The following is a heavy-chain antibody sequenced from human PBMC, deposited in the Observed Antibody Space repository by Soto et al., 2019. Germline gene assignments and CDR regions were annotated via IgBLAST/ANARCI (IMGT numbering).Heavy chain of an antibody. D-gene: IGHD3-22*01. J-gene: IGHJ4*02. CDR3: ARTVRYYYDSSGYAD. CDR2: IYPGDSDT. Sequence: RGESLKISCKGSGYSFTSYWMGWVRQMPGKGLEWMGIIYPGDSDTRYSPSFQGQVTISADKSISTAYLQWSSLKASDTAMYYCARTVRYYYDSSGYADWGQGTLVTVSS. CDR1: GYSFTSYW. V-gene: IGHV5-51*01.